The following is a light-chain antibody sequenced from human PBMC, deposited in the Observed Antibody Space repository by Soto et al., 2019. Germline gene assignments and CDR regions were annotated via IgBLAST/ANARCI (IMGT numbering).Light chain of an antibody. Sequence: DIQMTQSPSSLSASVGDRVTITCRASQNIDTYLNWYLQKPGQAPKLLIYDSSALETGVPSRFSGSGSATDFTLTISSLQPEDFATYYCQQYDDLPLTFGGGTKVE. CDR2: DSS. J-gene: IGKJ4*01. CDR3: QQYDDLPLT. V-gene: IGKV1-33*01. CDR1: QNIDTY.